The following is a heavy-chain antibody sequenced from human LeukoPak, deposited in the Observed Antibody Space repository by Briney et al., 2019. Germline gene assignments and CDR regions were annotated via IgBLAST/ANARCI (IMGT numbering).Heavy chain of an antibody. CDR2: IKSKGDGETT. J-gene: IGHJ4*02. D-gene: IGHD3-10*01. CDR1: GFTFRNAW. Sequence: GGSLRLSCVASGFTFRNAWMSWVRQVLGKGLEWVGLIKSKGDGETTDYAAPMKGRFSMSRDDSASTVYLQMYSLKDEDTAVYYCITDLGLTMIRGVLVSWGQGALVTVS. V-gene: IGHV3-15*01. CDR3: ITDLGLTMIRGVLVS.